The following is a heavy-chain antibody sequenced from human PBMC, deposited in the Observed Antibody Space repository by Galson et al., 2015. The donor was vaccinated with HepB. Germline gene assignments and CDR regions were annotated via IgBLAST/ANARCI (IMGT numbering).Heavy chain of an antibody. CDR3: AREGDSSGHCGVFDI. V-gene: IGHV3-23*01. Sequence: APGKGLEWVSSINDNFGSSYYAVSVKGRFTISRDNSRNTLSLRMNSLRAEDTAVYFCAREGDSSGHCGVFDIWGQGTKVTVSS. J-gene: IGHJ3*02. CDR2: INDNFGSS. D-gene: IGHD6-25*01.